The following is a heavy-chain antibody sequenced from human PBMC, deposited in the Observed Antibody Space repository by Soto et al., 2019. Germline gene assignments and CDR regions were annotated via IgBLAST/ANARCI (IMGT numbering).Heavy chain of an antibody. CDR2: IKQDGSER. Sequence: EVQLVESGGGLVQPGGSLRLSCEASGFIFSSHWMSWVRQGPGKGLEWVANIKQDGSERCFLDSVKGRFTISRDNAKNSLYLQMNSLGVEDTAVYFCVREAHDSAPHGMDVWGQGTTVTVSS. D-gene: IGHD3-22*01. J-gene: IGHJ6*02. CDR3: VREAHDSAPHGMDV. CDR1: GFIFSSHW. V-gene: IGHV3-7*05.